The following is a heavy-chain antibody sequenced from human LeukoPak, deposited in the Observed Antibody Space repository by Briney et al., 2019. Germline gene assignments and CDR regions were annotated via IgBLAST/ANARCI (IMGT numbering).Heavy chain of an antibody. D-gene: IGHD6-13*01. CDR2: VHYSGST. J-gene: IGHJ4*02. Sequence: SETLSLTCTVSGGSISSSSSYWGWIRQPPGKGPEWIGSVHYSGSTYNHPSLKSRVNITVDTSENQFSLKLSCMSAADTAVYYCARQRIAAVARGGFDYWGRGTLVTVSS. V-gene: IGHV4-39*01. CDR3: ARQRIAAVARGGFDY. CDR1: GGSISSSSSY.